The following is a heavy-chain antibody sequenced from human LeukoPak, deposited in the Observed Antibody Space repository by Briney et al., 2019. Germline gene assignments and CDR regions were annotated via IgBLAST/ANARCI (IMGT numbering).Heavy chain of an antibody. CDR3: AKGLLSY. CDR2: ISYDGSNK. Sequence: GGSLRLSCAASGFIFKDYWMIWVRQAPGKGLEWVAVISYDGSNKYYADSVKGRFTISRDNSKNTLYLQMNSLRAEDTAVYYCAKGLLSYWGQGTLVTVSS. J-gene: IGHJ4*02. CDR1: GFIFKDYW. V-gene: IGHV3-30*18. D-gene: IGHD2/OR15-2a*01.